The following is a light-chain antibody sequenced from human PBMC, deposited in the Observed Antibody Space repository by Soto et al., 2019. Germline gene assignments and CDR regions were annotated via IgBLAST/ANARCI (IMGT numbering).Light chain of an antibody. CDR2: GNR. CDR1: SSNIGAGYD. V-gene: IGLV1-40*01. CDR3: QSYDSSLSGYV. J-gene: IGLJ1*01. Sequence: QPVLTQPPSVSGAPGQRVTISCTGSSSNIGAGYDVHWYQQLPGTAPKLLIHGNRDRPSGVPDRFSGSKSGTSASLAITGLQAEDEADYYCQSYDSSLSGYVFGTGTKLTVL.